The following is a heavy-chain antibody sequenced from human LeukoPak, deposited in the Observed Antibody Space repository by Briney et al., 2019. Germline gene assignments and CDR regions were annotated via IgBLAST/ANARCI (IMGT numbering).Heavy chain of an antibody. J-gene: IGHJ4*02. D-gene: IGHD2-2*01. CDR1: GFTFSSYG. CDR2: ISYDGGNT. CDR3: AKDSFRYCSSTSCHVLDY. Sequence: GRSLRLSCAASGFTFSSYGMHWVRQAPGKGLEWVAVISYDGGNTYYADPVKGRFTISRDNSKNTLYLQMNSLRAEDTAVYYCAKDSFRYCSSTSCHVLDYWGEGSLVT. V-gene: IGHV3-30*18.